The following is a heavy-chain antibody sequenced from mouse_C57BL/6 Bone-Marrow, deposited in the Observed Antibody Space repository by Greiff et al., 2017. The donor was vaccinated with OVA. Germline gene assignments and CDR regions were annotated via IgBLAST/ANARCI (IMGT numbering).Heavy chain of an antibody. V-gene: IGHV2-6*03. CDR1: GFSLTSYG. J-gene: IGHJ4*01. Sequence: QVHVKQSGPGLVAPSQSLSITCTVSGFSLTSYGVHWVRQPPGKGLEWLVVIWSDGSTTYNSALKSRLSISKDNSKSQVFLKMNSLQTDDTAMYYCASSLYYGYAMDYWGQGTSVTVSS. CDR3: ASSLYYGYAMDY. D-gene: IGHD1-1*01. CDR2: IWSDGST.